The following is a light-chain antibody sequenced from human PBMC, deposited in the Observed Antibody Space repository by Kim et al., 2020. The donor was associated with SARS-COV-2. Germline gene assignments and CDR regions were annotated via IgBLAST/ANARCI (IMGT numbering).Light chain of an antibody. CDR3: QQYDNVPLT. J-gene: IGKJ4*01. CDR2: HSS. Sequence: APVGDRVTITCQASQDITNYLNWYQHKAGKAPKLLIYHSSNLEAGVPSRFSRSGSGTHFTFTIGSLQPEDIATYYCQQYDNVPLTFGGGTKVDIK. V-gene: IGKV1-33*01. CDR1: QDITNY.